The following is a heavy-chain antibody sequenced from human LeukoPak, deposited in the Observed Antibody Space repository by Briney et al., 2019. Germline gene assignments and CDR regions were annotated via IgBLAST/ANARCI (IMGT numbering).Heavy chain of an antibody. CDR3: ARDRVGSGWPRPYYFEV. CDR2: INPNTGAT. Sequence: ASVKVSCKASGYTLTGYYLHWVRQAPGQGLEWMGWINPNTGATHSAQKFQGRITMTRDTSISTAYMDLSRLRSDDTAVYYCARDRVGSGWPRPYYFEVWGKGTLVTVSS. CDR1: GYTLTGYY. D-gene: IGHD6-19*01. V-gene: IGHV1-2*02. J-gene: IGHJ4*02.